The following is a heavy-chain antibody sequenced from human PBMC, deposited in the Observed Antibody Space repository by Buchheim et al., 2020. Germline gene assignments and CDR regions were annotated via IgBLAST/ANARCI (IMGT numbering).Heavy chain of an antibody. D-gene: IGHD5-24*01. Sequence: EVQLVESGGDLVKPGGSLRLSCAAFGFTFSDAWMSWVRQAPGKGLEWVGRIQSKSDGGAADYAAPGKGRVTISRADSKKTLYLQMNSLKTEDTAVYYCTTDLQDYQYGMDVWGQGTT. CDR2: IQSKSDGGAA. CDR1: GFTFSDAW. V-gene: IGHV3-15*01. CDR3: TTDLQDYQYGMDV. J-gene: IGHJ6*02.